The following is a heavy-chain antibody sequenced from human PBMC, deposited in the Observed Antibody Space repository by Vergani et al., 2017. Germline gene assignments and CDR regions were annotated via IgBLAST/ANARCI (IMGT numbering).Heavy chain of an antibody. CDR3: AKEGGGYCSGGTCYPEY. Sequence: QGQLVESGGGIVQPGRSLTLSCAASGFTFNSYGMHWVRQAPGKGLEWVASIRSDESRRYYGDSMEGPFTISRDNSKNTLYLQMKSLRPEDTAVYYCAKEGGGYCSGGTCYPEYWGQGTLVIVSS. D-gene: IGHD2-15*01. J-gene: IGHJ4*02. V-gene: IGHV3-30*02. CDR2: IRSDESRR. CDR1: GFTFNSYG.